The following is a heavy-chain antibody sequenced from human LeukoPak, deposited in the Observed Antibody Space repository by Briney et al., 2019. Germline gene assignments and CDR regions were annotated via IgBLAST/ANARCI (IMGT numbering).Heavy chain of an antibody. J-gene: IGHJ4*02. CDR2: ISSSGSTI. CDR1: GFTFSSYE. CDR3: ARGKFLYYYGSGSYDYFDY. Sequence: GGSLRLSCAASGFTFSSYEMNWVRQAPGKGLEWVSYISSSGSTIYYADSVKGRFTISRDNAKNSLYLQMNSLRAEDTAVHYCARGKFLYYYGSGSYDYFDYWGQGTLVTVSS. D-gene: IGHD3-10*01. V-gene: IGHV3-48*03.